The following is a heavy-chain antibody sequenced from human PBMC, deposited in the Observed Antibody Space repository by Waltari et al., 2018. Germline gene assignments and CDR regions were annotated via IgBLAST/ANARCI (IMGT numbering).Heavy chain of an antibody. CDR1: GGALRSGSYY. CDR3: AGTSYYDFWSGYYTGIDY. J-gene: IGHJ4*02. CDR2: IYTSGST. V-gene: IGHV4-61*02. D-gene: IGHD3-3*01. Sequence: QVQLQESGPGLVKPSQTLSLTRHVPGGALRSGSYYWSWIRRPAGKGLEWIGRIYTSGSTNYNPSLKSRVTRSVDTSKNQFSLKLSSVTAADTAVYYCAGTSYYDFWSGYYTGIDYWGQGTLFAVSS.